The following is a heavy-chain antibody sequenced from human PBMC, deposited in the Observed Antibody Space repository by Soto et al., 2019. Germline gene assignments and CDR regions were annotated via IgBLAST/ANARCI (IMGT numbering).Heavy chain of an antibody. V-gene: IGHV4-4*07. CDR2: IYATGTT. CDR3: AGYSAAAGSYYYYYGMDV. Sequence: PSETLSLTCTVSGASISGFYWSWIRKSAGKGLEWIGRIYATGTTDYNPSLKSRVMISVDTSKNQFSLKLSSVTAADTAVYYCAGYSAAAGSYYYYYGMDVWGQGTTVTVSS. CDR1: GASISGFY. D-gene: IGHD6-13*01. J-gene: IGHJ6*02.